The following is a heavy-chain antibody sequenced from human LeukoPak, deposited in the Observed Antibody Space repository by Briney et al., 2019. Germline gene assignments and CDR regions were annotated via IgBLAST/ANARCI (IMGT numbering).Heavy chain of an antibody. V-gene: IGHV4-4*07. CDR2: VLTSGTA. Sequence: SETLSLTCTISRGSIRSTSSTWIRHPAGKGLEWIGLVLTSGTAIYNPSLKSRVTMSVDTSKSQFSLNVTSVTAADTAVYYCPRVSYFAFWSGSYSSPPGDGFDIWGQGTQVIVSS. CDR3: PRVSYFAFWSGSYSSPPGDGFDI. CDR1: RGSIRSTS. J-gene: IGHJ3*02. D-gene: IGHD3-3*01.